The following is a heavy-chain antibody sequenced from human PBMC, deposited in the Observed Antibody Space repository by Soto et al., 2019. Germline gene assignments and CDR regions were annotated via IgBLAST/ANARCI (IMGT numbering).Heavy chain of an antibody. Sequence: PSETLSLTCTVSGASISSDDNYWSWIRQHPGKGLQWIGQINHSGSANYNPSLKSRVTISVHTSNSQFSLELSYVTAADTAVYYCVRGLITGSQYSGGWYYFDSWGQGTQVTVSS. D-gene: IGHD1-26*01. CDR1: GASISSDDNY. V-gene: IGHV4-31*03. CDR3: VRGLITGSQYSGGWYYFDS. J-gene: IGHJ4*02. CDR2: INHSGSA.